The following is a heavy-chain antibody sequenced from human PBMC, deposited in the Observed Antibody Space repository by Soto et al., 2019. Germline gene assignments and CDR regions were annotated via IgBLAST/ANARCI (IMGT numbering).Heavy chain of an antibody. J-gene: IGHJ3*02. CDR2: MNPNSGNT. Sequence: ASVKVSCKASGYTFTSYDINWVRQATGQGLEWMGWMNPNSGNTGYAQKFQGRVTMTRNTSISTAYMELSSLRSEDTAVYYCATTYYYDSSGPNAAFDIWGQGTMVTVSS. CDR3: ATTYYYDSSGPNAAFDI. D-gene: IGHD3-22*01. CDR1: GYTFTSYD. V-gene: IGHV1-8*01.